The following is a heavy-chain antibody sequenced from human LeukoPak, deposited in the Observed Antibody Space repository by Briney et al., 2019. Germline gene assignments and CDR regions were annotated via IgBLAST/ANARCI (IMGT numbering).Heavy chain of an antibody. Sequence: PSETLSLTYAVSGASISPYYWSWIRQPPGKGLEWIGCIHCSVSNSDPSLKSRVAISLDTSKTHFSLRLSSVTAADTAVYYCATHRGSGTSDAFDIWGQGTMVTVSS. CDR3: ATHRGSGTSDAFDI. CDR2: IHCSVS. J-gene: IGHJ3*02. V-gene: IGHV4-59*08. CDR1: GASISPYY. D-gene: IGHD3-10*01.